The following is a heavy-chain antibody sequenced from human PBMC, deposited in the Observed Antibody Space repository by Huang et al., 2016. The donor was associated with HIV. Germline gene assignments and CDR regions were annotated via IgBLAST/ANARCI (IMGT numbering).Heavy chain of an antibody. V-gene: IGHV1-69*13. CDR2: IIPIFGTA. CDR3: ARARGYYDSSVSYYFDY. Sequence: QVQLVQSGAEVKKPGSSVKVSCKASGGTFSSYAISWVRQAPGQGREGMGVIIPIFGTANYAQKFQGRVTITADESTSTAYMELSSLRSEDTAVYYCARARGYYDSSVSYYFDYWGQGTLVTVSS. CDR1: GGTFSSYA. J-gene: IGHJ4*02. D-gene: IGHD3-22*01.